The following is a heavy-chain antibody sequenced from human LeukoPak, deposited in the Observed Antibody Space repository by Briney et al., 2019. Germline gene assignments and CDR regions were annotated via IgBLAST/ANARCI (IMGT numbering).Heavy chain of an antibody. Sequence: SETLSLTCTVSGGSISSYYWRWIRQPPGGGLLWLGYIYYSGSTNYNPFFKSRVNISVDTSKNQFSLKLTSVTAADTAVYYCARGDYDSSGTPYYYDYWGQGTLVTVSS. D-gene: IGHD3-22*01. CDR2: IYYSGST. CDR3: ARGDYDSSGTPYYYDY. CDR1: GGSISSYY. J-gene: IGHJ4*02. V-gene: IGHV4-59*01.